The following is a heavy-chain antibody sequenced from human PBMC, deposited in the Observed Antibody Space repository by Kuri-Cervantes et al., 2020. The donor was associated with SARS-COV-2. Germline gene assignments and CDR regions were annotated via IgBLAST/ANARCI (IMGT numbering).Heavy chain of an antibody. CDR2: INHSGST. J-gene: IGHJ6*02. D-gene: IGHD1-1*01. V-gene: IGHV4-34*01. CDR3: ARVEFEGWKDYYYGMDV. CDR1: GGSFSGYY. Sequence: GSLRLSCAVYGGSFSGYYWSWIRQPPGKGLEWIGEINHSGSTNYNPSLKSRVTISVDTSKNQFSLKLSSVTAADTAVYYCARVEFEGWKDYYYGMDVWGQGITVTVSS.